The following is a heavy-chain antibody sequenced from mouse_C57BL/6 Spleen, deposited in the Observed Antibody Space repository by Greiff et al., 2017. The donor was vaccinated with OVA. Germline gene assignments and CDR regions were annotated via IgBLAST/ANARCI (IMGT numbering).Heavy chain of an antibody. V-gene: IGHV1-42*01. CDR3: ARGDWDHYAMDY. CDR2: INPSTGGT. J-gene: IGHJ4*01. CDR1: GYSFTGYY. D-gene: IGHD4-1*01. Sequence: VQLKQSGPELVKPGASVKISCKASGYSFTGYYMNWVKQSPEKSLEWIGEINPSTGGTTYNQKFKAKATLTVDKSSSTAYMQLKSLTSEDSAVYYCARGDWDHYAMDYWGQGTSVTVSS.